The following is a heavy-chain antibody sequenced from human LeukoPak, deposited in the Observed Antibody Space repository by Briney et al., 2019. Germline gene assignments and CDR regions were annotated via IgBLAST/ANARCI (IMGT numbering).Heavy chain of an antibody. V-gene: IGHV3-23*01. Sequence: PGGSLRLSCAVSGITLSNYGMSWVRQAPGKGLEWVAGISGSGGGTNYADSVKGRFTISRDNSKNTLYLQMNSLRAEDTAVYCCAKRGVVIRVILVGFHKEAYYFDSWGQGALVTVSS. D-gene: IGHD3-22*01. CDR3: AKRGVVIRVILVGFHKEAYYFDS. CDR1: GITLSNYG. J-gene: IGHJ4*02. CDR2: ISGSGGGT.